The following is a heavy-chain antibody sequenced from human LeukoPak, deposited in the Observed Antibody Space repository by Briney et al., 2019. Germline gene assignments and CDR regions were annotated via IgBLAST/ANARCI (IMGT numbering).Heavy chain of an antibody. D-gene: IGHD5-24*01. J-gene: IGHJ4*02. CDR2: IYHSGST. V-gene: IGHV4-4*02. CDR3: ARRDTLLSRAFDY. Sequence: PSGTLSLTCAVSGGSISSSNWWSWVRQPPGKGLEWIGEIYHSGSTNYNPSLKSRVTISVDKSKNQFSLKLSSVTAADTAVYYCARRDTLLSRAFDYWGQGTLVTVSS. CDR1: GGSISSSNW.